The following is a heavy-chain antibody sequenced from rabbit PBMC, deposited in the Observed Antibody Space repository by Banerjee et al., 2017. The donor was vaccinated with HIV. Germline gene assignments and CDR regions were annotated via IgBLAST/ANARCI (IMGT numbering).Heavy chain of an antibody. D-gene: IGHD4-1*01. CDR1: GFDFSSYHY. Sequence: QQQLEESGGGLVKPGGTLTLTCKASGFDFSSYHYMCWVRQAPGKGPEWVACIYTISGSTWYASWVNGRFTISRSTSLNTVDLKMTSLTAADTATYFCARDGSGWPYYFNLWGQGTLVTVS. J-gene: IGHJ4*01. CDR3: ARDGSGWPYYFNL. V-gene: IGHV1S43*01. CDR2: IYTISGST.